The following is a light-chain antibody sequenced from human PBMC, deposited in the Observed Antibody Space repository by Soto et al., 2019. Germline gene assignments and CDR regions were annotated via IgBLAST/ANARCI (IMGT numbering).Light chain of an antibody. J-gene: IGLJ3*02. CDR1: SSDVGGYNY. V-gene: IGLV2-8*01. CDR2: EVS. Sequence: QSVLTQPPSASGSPGQSVTISCTGTSSDVGGYNYVSWYQQHPGKAPKLMIYEVSKRPSGVPDRFSGSKSGNTASLTVSGLQAEDGADYYCSSYAGSNNLWVFGGGTKLTVL. CDR3: SSYAGSNNLWV.